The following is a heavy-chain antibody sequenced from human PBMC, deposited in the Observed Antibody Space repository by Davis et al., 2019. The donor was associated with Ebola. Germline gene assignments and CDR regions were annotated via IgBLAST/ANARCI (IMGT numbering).Heavy chain of an antibody. J-gene: IGHJ1*01. CDR1: GFTFSSYL. CDR2: IDKDDSHT. Sequence: GESLKISCAASGFTFSSYLMHWVRQVPGKGLMWISRIDKDDSHTYYADSVKGRFTISRDIARSTLYLEMNSLSVDDTAVYYCARGGNFGSGNYPDIWGQGTLVTVSS. D-gene: IGHD3-10*01. CDR3: ARGGNFGSGNYPDI. V-gene: IGHV3-74*01.